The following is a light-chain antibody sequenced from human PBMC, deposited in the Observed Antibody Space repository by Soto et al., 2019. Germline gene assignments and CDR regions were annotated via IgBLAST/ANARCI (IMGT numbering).Light chain of an antibody. CDR2: DTI. CDR3: GAWDNSLSGVV. V-gene: IGLV1-51*01. Sequence: QSVLTQPPSVSAAPGQKVSISCSGSNSNIGKNHISWYQHLPGTAPKLLIYDTITRPSGIPDRFSGSKSGTSATLGITGLQTGDEADYYCGAWDNSLSGVVFGGGTKLTVL. CDR1: NSNIGKNH. J-gene: IGLJ3*02.